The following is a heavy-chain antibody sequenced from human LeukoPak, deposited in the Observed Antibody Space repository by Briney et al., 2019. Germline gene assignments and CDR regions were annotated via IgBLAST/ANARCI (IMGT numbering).Heavy chain of an antibody. CDR3: ASRIRY. Sequence: PGTSLRLSCAASGFTFSSYGMNWVRQAPGKGLEWVAVIWDDGSKKYYADSVKGRFTISRDNSKNTLYLQMNSLRGEDTAVYYCASRIRYWGQGTLVIVSS. J-gene: IGHJ4*02. CDR2: IWDDGSKK. CDR1: GFTFSSYG. V-gene: IGHV3-33*01.